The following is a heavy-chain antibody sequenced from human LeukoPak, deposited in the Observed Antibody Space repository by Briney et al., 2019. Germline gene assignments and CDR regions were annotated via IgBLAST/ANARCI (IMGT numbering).Heavy chain of an antibody. D-gene: IGHD2-21*01. CDR2: IYSGGST. V-gene: IGHV3-53*01. Sequence: GGSLRLSCAASGFTVSSNYMSWVRQAPGKGLEWVSVIYSGGSTYYADSVKGRFTISRDNSKNTLYLQMNNLRAEDTAVYYCARAGEYYYYYYMDVWGKGTTVTVSS. CDR1: GFTVSSNY. J-gene: IGHJ6*03. CDR3: ARAGEYYYYYYMDV.